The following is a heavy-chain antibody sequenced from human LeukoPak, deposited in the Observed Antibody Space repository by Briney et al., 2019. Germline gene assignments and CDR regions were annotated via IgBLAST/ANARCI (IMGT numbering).Heavy chain of an antibody. V-gene: IGHV1-2*02. CDR3: ARGRVRGVNWLDP. J-gene: IGHJ5*02. CDR2: INPNSGGT. Sequence: EASVKVSCKASGYTFTGYYMHWVRQAPGQGLEWMGWINPNSGGTNYAQKFQGRVTMTRDTSISTAYMELSRLRSDDTAVYYCARGRVRGVNWLDPWGQGTLVTVSS. CDR1: GYTFTGYY. D-gene: IGHD3-10*01.